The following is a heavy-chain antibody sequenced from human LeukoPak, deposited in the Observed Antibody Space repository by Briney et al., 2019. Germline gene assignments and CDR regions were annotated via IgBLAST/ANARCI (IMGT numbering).Heavy chain of an antibody. CDR1: GFTFSSYG. Sequence: GGSLRLSCAASGFTFSSYGMHWVRQAPGKGLEWVAVIWYDGSNKYYADSVKGRFTISRDNSKNTLYLQMNSLRAEDTAVYYCARDTNYYDSSGYYYDAFDIWGRGTMVTVSS. J-gene: IGHJ3*02. CDR2: IWYDGSNK. CDR3: ARDTNYYDSSGYYYDAFDI. D-gene: IGHD3-22*01. V-gene: IGHV3-33*01.